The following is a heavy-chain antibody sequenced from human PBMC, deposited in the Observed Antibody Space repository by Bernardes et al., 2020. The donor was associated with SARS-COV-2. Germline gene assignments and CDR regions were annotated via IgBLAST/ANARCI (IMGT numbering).Heavy chain of an antibody. J-gene: IGHJ4*02. CDR1: GFNFGFHG. Sequence: GGSLRLSCVASGFNFGFHGMHWVRQAPGKGLEWVASICSDSSNRYYADSVKGRFTISRDNSKTTLYMQMNNLRDEDTAVYYCARSHRDSSRYAYFYDNWGKGTLVTVSS. V-gene: IGHV3-33*01. CDR3: ARSHRDSSRYAYFYDN. D-gene: IGHD3-22*01. CDR2: ICSDSSNR.